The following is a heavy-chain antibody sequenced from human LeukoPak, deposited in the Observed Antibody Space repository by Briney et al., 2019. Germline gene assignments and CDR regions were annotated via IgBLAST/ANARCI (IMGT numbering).Heavy chain of an antibody. CDR2: ISGSGGST. Sequence: GGSLRLSCAASGFTFTSYAMSWFRQPPGKGLQWGSAISGSGGSTYYADSVKGRFTISRDNSKNTLYLQMNSLRAEDTAVYYCAKVFSSGWYYFDYWGQGTLVTVSS. CDR1: GFTFTSYA. V-gene: IGHV3-23*01. J-gene: IGHJ4*02. CDR3: AKVFSSGWYYFDY. D-gene: IGHD6-19*01.